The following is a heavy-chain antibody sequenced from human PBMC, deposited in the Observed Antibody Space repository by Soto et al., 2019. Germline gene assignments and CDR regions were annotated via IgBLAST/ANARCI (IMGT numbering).Heavy chain of an antibody. Sequence: EVQLLESGGDLVQPGGSLRLSCAASGITFSSHAMNWVRQAPGKGLEWVSSIRATSATYYADSVKGRFIISRDNAEDSLFLQINRLSADDTAVYYRLDGGYHWSEGTLVTVSS. J-gene: IGHJ5*02. CDR3: LDGGYH. D-gene: IGHD4-17*01. CDR1: GITFSSHA. CDR2: IRATSAT. V-gene: IGHV3-48*01.